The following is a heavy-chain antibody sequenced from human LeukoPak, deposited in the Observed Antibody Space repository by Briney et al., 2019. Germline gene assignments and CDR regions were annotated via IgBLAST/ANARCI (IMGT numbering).Heavy chain of an antibody. D-gene: IGHD5-18*01. CDR1: GYTFTGYY. J-gene: IGHJ3*02. Sequence: GASVKVSCKASGYTFTGYYMHWVRQAPGQGLGWMGWINPNSGGTNYAQMFQGRGTLTRDTSISTAYMELSRLRSDDTAVYYCASWAVTIHSYDAFDILGQGTMVNVSS. CDR2: INPNSGGT. V-gene: IGHV1-2*02. CDR3: ASWAVTIHSYDAFDI.